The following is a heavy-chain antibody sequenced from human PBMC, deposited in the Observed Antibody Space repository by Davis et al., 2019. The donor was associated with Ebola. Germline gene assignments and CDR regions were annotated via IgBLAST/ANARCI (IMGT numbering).Heavy chain of an antibody. J-gene: IGHJ3*02. Sequence: PGGPLRLSCAASGFTFGSSWMSWVRQAPGRGLEWVANIYRDGNEKYYVDSVKGRFTISRDNSKNTLYLQMNGLRVEDTAIYYCAKDTSNIWFDIWGQGTNVTVSS. V-gene: IGHV3-7*03. CDR1: GFTFGSSW. CDR3: AKDTSNIWFDI. D-gene: IGHD1-26*01. CDR2: IYRDGNEK.